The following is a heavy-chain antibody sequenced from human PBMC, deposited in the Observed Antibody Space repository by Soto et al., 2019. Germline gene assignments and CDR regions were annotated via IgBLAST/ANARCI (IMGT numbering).Heavy chain of an antibody. CDR3: AKQLVGAGYGMDV. V-gene: IGHV3-23*01. CDR1: GFTFSSYT. CDR2: ISGSGGST. Sequence: EVQLLESGGGLVQPGGSLRLSCAASGFTFSSYTMSWVRQAPGKGLEWVSAISGSGGSTYYADSVKGRFTISRDNSKNTLYLQMNSLRAEDTAVYYCAKQLVGAGYGMDVWGQGTTVTVSS. D-gene: IGHD6-13*01. J-gene: IGHJ6*02.